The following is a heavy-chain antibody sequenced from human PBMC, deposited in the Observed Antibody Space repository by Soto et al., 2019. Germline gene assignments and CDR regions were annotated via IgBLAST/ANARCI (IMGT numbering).Heavy chain of an antibody. D-gene: IGHD6-19*01. CDR2: MYNTGST. Sequence: PSETLSLTCTVSGGSISSYYWSWIRQPPGKGLEWIGYMYNTGSTVYNPSLKSRVTISVDTSKNQFSLALTSVTAADTALYFCARYRRGTGWYYLDYWGQGILVTVSS. CDR3: ARYRRGTGWYYLDY. CDR1: GGSISSYY. V-gene: IGHV4-59*01. J-gene: IGHJ4*02.